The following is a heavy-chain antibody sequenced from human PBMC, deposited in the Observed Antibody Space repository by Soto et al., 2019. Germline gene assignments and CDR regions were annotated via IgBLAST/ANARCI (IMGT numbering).Heavy chain of an antibody. Sequence: QLQVQESGPGQVKPSQTLSLTCTVSGGSITSHHYYWGWIRQPPGKGLEWIGSIYSGGNTYYNPSLRSRLTTFVDTAKNLISLKLSSVTAADSAIYYCGSGPSTTWIDNRGLGTQVSLSS. J-gene: IGHJ4*02. CDR1: GGSITSHHYY. V-gene: IGHV4-39*01. CDR2: IYSGGNT. D-gene: IGHD2-2*01. CDR3: GSGPSTTWIDN.